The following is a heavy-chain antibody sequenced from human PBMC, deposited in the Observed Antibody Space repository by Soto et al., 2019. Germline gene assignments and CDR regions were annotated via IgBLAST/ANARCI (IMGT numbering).Heavy chain of an antibody. CDR1: GFILNTYD. V-gene: IGHV3-48*02. D-gene: IGHD3-3*01. J-gene: IGHJ6*02. CDR2: IGSSSSNM. Sequence: GGSLRLSCAASGFILNTYDMNWVRQAPGKGLEWVSYIGSSSSNMYYADSVKGRFTISRDNAKKSLYLQMNSLRDEDTAVYYCARGGRLGNYHFWSGANYYYYGMDVWGQGTTVTVSS. CDR3: ARGGRLGNYHFWSGANYYYYGMDV.